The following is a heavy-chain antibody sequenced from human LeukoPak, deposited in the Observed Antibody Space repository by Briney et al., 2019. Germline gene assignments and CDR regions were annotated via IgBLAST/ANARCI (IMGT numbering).Heavy chain of an antibody. J-gene: IGHJ4*02. CDR2: ISGSGGNT. D-gene: IGHD5-12*01. V-gene: IGHV3-23*01. CDR1: GFSFSNYA. CDR3: AKDLRVATTSGDY. Sequence: GGSLRLSCAASGFSFSNYAMSWVRQAPGKGLEWVSTISGSGGNTYYADSVKGRFTISRDNSKNTLYLQMNSLRAEDTAVYYCAKDLRVATTSGDYWGQGTLVTVSS.